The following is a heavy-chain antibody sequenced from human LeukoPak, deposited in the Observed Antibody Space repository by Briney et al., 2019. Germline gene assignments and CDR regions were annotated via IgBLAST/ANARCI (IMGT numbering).Heavy chain of an antibody. CDR2: INPSGGST. V-gene: IGHV1-46*01. J-gene: IGHJ3*02. CDR1: GYTFTSYY. Sequence: ASVKVSCKASGYTFTSYYMHWVRQAPGQGLEWMGIINPSGGSTSYAQKFQGRVTMTRDTSTSTVYMELSSLRSEDTAVYYCARARGDYYDSSGPDAFDIWGQGTMVTVSS. CDR3: ARARGDYYDSSGPDAFDI. D-gene: IGHD3-22*01.